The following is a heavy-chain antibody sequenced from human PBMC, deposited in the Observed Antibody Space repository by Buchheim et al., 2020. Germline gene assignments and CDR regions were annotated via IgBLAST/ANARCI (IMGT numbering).Heavy chain of an antibody. CDR1: GDSISSRDW. J-gene: IGHJ4*02. D-gene: IGHD1-14*01. V-gene: IGHV4-4*02. CDR3: ARNGPYNLDN. Sequence: QVQLQESGPGLVKTSGTLSLTCAVSGDSISSRDWWSWVRQPPGKGLEWIGEIYHGGGTNYNPSLKSQVTISVATSRNQFSLKLSSVTAADTAVYYCARNGPYNLDNWGQGT. CDR2: IYHGGGT.